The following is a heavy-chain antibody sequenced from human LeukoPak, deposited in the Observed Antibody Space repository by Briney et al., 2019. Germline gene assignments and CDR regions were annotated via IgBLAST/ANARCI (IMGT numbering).Heavy chain of an antibody. V-gene: IGHV4-4*02. CDR1: GGSISSSNW. Sequence: PSETLSLTCAVSGGSISSSNWWSWVRQPPGKGLEWIGEIYHSGSTNYNPSLKSRVTISVDKSKNQFSLKLSSVTAADTAVYYCARDLGGPAGWIMGDNWFDPWGQGTLVTVSS. CDR2: IYHSGST. CDR3: ARDLGGPAGWIMGDNWFDP. J-gene: IGHJ5*02. D-gene: IGHD5-12*01.